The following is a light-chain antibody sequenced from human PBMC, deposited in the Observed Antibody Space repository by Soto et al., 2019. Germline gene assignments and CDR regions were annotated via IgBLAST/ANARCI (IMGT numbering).Light chain of an antibody. V-gene: IGLV2-8*01. CDR1: SSDVGGYNY. Sequence: QSALTEAPCASGSPGQSVTISCTGSSSDVGGYNYVSWYQQHPGKAPKLMIYEVSERPSGVPDRFSGSKSSNTASLTVSGLQAEDEADYYCSSYAGSNNVVFGTGPKVTVL. J-gene: IGLJ1*01. CDR3: SSYAGSNNVV. CDR2: EVS.